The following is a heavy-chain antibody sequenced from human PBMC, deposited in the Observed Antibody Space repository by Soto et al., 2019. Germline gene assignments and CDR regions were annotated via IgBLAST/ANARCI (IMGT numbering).Heavy chain of an antibody. D-gene: IGHD3-3*01. V-gene: IGHV3-73*01. Sequence: EVRLVESGGGLVQPGGSLKLSYAASGFTFSGSAMHWVRQASGKGLEWVGRIRSKGNNYATAYGASLKGRFTISRDDSKNTAYLQMNSLNTEDTAVYYCSRQASDFWSGKPQYYMDVWGKGTTVTVSS. CDR1: GFTFSGSA. J-gene: IGHJ6*03. CDR2: IRSKGNNYAT. CDR3: SRQASDFWSGKPQYYMDV.